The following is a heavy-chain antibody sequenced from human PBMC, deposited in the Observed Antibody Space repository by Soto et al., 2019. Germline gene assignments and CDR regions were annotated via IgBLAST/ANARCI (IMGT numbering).Heavy chain of an antibody. CDR3: AKDGRGSSGYYYDYFDY. J-gene: IGHJ4*02. D-gene: IGHD3-22*01. V-gene: IGHV3-30*18. Sequence: GGALRLSCAASGFTFSSYGMHWVRQAPGKGLEWVAVISYDGSNKYYADSVKGRFTISRDNSKNTLYLQMNSLRAEDTAVYYCAKDGRGSSGYYYDYFDYWGQGTLVTVSS. CDR1: GFTFSSYG. CDR2: ISYDGSNK.